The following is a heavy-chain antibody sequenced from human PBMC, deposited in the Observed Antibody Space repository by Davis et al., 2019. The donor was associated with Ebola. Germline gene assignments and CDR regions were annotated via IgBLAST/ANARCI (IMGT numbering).Heavy chain of an antibody. D-gene: IGHD2-2*01. CDR1: GFTFDDYA. Sequence: SLKISCAASGFTFDDYAMHWVRQAPGKGLEWVSGISWNSGSIGYADSVKGRFTISRDNAKNSLYLQMNSLRAEDTALYYCAKGSTYFQHWGQGTLVTVSS. V-gene: IGHV3-9*01. CDR2: ISWNSGSI. CDR3: AKGSTYFQH. J-gene: IGHJ1*01.